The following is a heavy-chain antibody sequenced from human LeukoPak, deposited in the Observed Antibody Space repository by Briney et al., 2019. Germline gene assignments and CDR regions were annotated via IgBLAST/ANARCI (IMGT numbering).Heavy chain of an antibody. V-gene: IGHV3-48*01. CDR2: ISSSSTTI. Sequence: GGSLRLSCAASGFTFSSYSINWVRQAPGKGLEWVSYISSSSTTIYYADSVKGRFTISRDNAKNSLYLQMNSMRADDTAVYYCARDQQLELDYWGQGTLVTVSS. CDR3: ARDQQLELDY. D-gene: IGHD6-6*01. J-gene: IGHJ4*02. CDR1: GFTFSSYS.